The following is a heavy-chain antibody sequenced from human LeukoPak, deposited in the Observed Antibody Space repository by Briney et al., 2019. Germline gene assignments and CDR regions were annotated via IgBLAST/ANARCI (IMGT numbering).Heavy chain of an antibody. D-gene: IGHD3-3*01. J-gene: IGHJ5*02. CDR2: ISFDGSNK. CDR1: GFSFNYYA. V-gene: IGHV3-30*04. Sequence: GRSLRLSCAASGFSFNYYAVNWVRQAPGKGLEWVAVISFDGSNKYYADSVKGRFTISRDNSKNTLYLQMDSLRAEDTAVYYCAREKDSNLNVLRFLEWLPTGPFDPWGQGTLVTVSS. CDR3: AREKDSNLNVLRFLEWLPTGPFDP.